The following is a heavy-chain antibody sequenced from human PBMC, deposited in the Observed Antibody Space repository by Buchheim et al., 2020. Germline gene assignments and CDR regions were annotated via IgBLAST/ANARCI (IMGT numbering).Heavy chain of an antibody. Sequence: EVQLLESGGGLVQPGGSLRLSCAASGFTFNNYAMNWVRQVPGKGLEWVSGIIGSGSRTYYAGSVKGRLTISRDNSKGTLYLQMNSLRAEDTAVYYCAKGGYCSSSDCYRAYYYYNMDAWGQGTT. V-gene: IGHV3-23*01. D-gene: IGHD2-2*01. CDR2: IIGSGSRT. CDR3: AKGGYCSSSDCYRAYYYYNMDA. J-gene: IGHJ6*02. CDR1: GFTFNNYA.